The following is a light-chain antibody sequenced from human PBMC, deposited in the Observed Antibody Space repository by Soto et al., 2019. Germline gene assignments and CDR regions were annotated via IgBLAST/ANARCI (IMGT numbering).Light chain of an antibody. Sequence: QSVLTQPPSASWSPGQSVTISCTGTSSDVGGYNYVSWYQQHPGKAPKLMIYEVSKRPSGVPDRFSGSKSGNTASLTVSGLQAEDEADYYCTSYAGSNNFVVFGGGTQLTVL. CDR3: TSYAGSNNFVV. CDR2: EVS. CDR1: SSDVGGYNY. J-gene: IGLJ2*01. V-gene: IGLV2-8*01.